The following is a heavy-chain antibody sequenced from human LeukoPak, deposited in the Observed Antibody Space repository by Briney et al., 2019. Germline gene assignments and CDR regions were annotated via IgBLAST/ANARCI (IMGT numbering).Heavy chain of an antibody. V-gene: IGHV3-23*01. CDR3: AKGRRDGYNYDY. CDR2: ISAGGGST. CDR1: GFTFSSYA. Sequence: PEGSLRLSCAASGFTFSSYAMSWVRQAPGKGLEWVSAISAGGGSTYYADSVKGRFTISRDSSENTLYLQMNSLRAEDTAVYYCAKGRRDGYNYDYWGQGTPVTVSS. J-gene: IGHJ4*02. D-gene: IGHD5-24*01.